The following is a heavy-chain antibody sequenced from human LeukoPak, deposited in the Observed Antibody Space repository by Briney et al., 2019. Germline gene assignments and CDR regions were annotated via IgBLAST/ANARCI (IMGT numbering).Heavy chain of an antibody. CDR2: VSGRGAIT. J-gene: IGHJ5*02. V-gene: IGHV3-23*01. Sequence: GGSLRLSCAASGFTFSSYAMTWVRQAPGKGLEWVSSVSGRGAITYYADSVKGRFTISRDNSKNTLHLHMNSLRAEDTAVYYCAKDPVSTVTPNWFDPWGQGTLVTVSS. CDR3: AKDPVSTVTPNWFDP. D-gene: IGHD4-17*01. CDR1: GFTFSSYA.